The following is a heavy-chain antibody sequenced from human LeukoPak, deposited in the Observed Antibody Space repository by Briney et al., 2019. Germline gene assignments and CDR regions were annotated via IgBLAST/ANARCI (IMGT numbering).Heavy chain of an antibody. J-gene: IGHJ3*02. CDR2: ISYDGSDK. V-gene: IGHV3-30*14. CDR3: ARAPTWVPGKDGSGYYYPYAFDI. D-gene: IGHD3-22*01. CDR1: VFTFSSSV. Sequence: QPGGSLRLSCAASVFTFSSSVMHWVRQAPGKGLEWVAAISYDGSDKYYADSVKGRFTTSRDNSKNTLYLQVNNLRGEDTAVYHCARAPTWVPGKDGSGYYYPYAFDIWGQGTMVTVSS.